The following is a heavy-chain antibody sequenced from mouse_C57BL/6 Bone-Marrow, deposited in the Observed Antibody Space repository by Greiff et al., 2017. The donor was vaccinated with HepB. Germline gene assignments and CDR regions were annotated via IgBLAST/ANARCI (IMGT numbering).Heavy chain of an antibody. J-gene: IGHJ4*01. Sequence: DVKLVESGGGLVQPGGSMKLSCVASGFTFSNYWMNWVRQSPEKGLEWVAQIRLKSDNYATHYAESVKGRFTISRDDSKSSVYLQMNNLRAEDTGIYYCTAPYYYGSGGYYAMDYWGQGTSVTVSS. CDR1: GFTFSNYW. D-gene: IGHD1-1*01. CDR2: IRLKSDNYAT. CDR3: TAPYYYGSGGYYAMDY. V-gene: IGHV6-3*01.